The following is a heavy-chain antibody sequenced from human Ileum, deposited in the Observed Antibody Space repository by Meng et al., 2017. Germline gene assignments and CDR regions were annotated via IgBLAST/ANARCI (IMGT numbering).Heavy chain of an antibody. V-gene: IGHV4-34*01. CDR1: SGAFRGYF. Sequence: HWGAGLLQPSAPPPLPCAVYSGAFRGYFWSWIRQPPGKGLEWIGEINHSGSTNYNPSLKGRVTISVDTSKSQFSLRLNSVTAADTALYYCAGATIRTYYYGSGSYYFTKWGQGTLVTVSS. CDR2: INHSGST. CDR3: AGATIRTYYYGSGSYYFTK. D-gene: IGHD3-10*01. J-gene: IGHJ4*02.